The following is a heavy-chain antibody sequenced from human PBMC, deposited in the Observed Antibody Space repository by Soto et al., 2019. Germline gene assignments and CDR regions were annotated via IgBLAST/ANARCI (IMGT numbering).Heavy chain of an antibody. Sequence: ASVKVSCKASGYTFTGYAMHWVRQAPGQRLEWMGWINAGNGNTKYSQKFQGRVTITRDTSASTAYMELSSLRSEDTAVYYCARVDYGDPRDYYYYGMDVWGQGTTVTVSS. CDR1: GYTFTGYA. CDR3: ARVDYGDPRDYYYYGMDV. CDR2: INAGNGNT. V-gene: IGHV1-3*01. J-gene: IGHJ6*02. D-gene: IGHD4-17*01.